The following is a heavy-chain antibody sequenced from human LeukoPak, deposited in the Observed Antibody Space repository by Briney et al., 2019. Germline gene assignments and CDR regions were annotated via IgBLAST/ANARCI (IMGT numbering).Heavy chain of an antibody. Sequence: GASVKVSCKVSGYTLTELSIHWVRQAPGKGLEWLGGFDPEDGETIYAQKFQGRVTMTEDTSTDTAYMELSSLRSEDTAVYYCTTGLSMVRGVISFDFWGQGTLVTVSS. J-gene: IGHJ4*02. CDR2: FDPEDGET. CDR3: TTGLSMVRGVISFDF. V-gene: IGHV1-24*01. D-gene: IGHD3-10*01. CDR1: GYTLTELS.